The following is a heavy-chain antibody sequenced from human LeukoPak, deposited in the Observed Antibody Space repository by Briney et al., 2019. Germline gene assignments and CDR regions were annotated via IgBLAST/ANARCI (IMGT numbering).Heavy chain of an antibody. J-gene: IGHJ5*02. D-gene: IGHD1-20*01. V-gene: IGHV3-66*02. CDR3: ASGITGTNNWFDP. CDR1: GFIVSSNY. Sequence: SGGSLRLSCADSGFIVSSNYMSWVRQAPGKGLEWVSVIYSGGTTYYADSVKGRFTISRDNSKNTLYLQMNSLRAEDTALYYCASGITGTNNWFDPWGQGTLVTVSS. CDR2: IYSGGTT.